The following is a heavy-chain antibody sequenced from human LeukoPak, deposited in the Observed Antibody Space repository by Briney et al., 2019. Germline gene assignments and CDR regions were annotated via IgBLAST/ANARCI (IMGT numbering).Heavy chain of an antibody. D-gene: IGHD3-10*01. CDR2: ISGSGGST. CDR3: AKDLFSLLRGVPD. Sequence: GGSLRLSCAASGFTFSSYAMSWVRQAPGKGLEWVSAISGSGGSTYYADSVKGRFTISRDNAKNSLYLQMNSLRAEDTAVYYCAKDLFSLLRGVPDWGQGTLVTVSS. CDR1: GFTFSSYA. V-gene: IGHV3-23*01. J-gene: IGHJ4*02.